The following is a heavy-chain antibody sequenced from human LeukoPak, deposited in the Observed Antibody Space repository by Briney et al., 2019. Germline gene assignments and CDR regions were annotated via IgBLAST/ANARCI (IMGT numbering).Heavy chain of an antibody. CDR1: GFTFSGYG. V-gene: IGHV3-20*04. CDR2: INCNGGST. Sequence: GGSLRLSCAASGFTFSGYGMSWVRQAPGKGLEWVSGINCNGGSTGYADSVKGRFTISRDNSKNSLYLQMNSLRAEDTAVYYCARSGTDGRSFPYWGKGTLVTVPS. D-gene: IGHD1-1*01. CDR3: ARSGTDGRSFPY. J-gene: IGHJ4*02.